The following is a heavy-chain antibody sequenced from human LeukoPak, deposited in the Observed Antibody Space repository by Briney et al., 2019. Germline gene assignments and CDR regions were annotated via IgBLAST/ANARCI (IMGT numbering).Heavy chain of an antibody. D-gene: IGHD2-2*01. J-gene: IGHJ3*02. V-gene: IGHV3-7*01. CDR1: GFTFSSYW. CDR3: ARDTKRPVDAFDI. CDR2: IKQDGSEK. Sequence: PGGSLRLSCAASGFTFSSYWMSWVRQAPGKGLEWVANIKQDGSEKYYVDSVKGRFTISRDNAKNSLYLQMNSLRAEDTAVYYCARDTKRPVDAFDIWGQGTMVTVSS.